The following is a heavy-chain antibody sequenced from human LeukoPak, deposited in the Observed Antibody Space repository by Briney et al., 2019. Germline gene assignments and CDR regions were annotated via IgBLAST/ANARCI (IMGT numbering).Heavy chain of an antibody. J-gene: IGHJ4*02. V-gene: IGHV3-7*03. CDR2: IKEDGGEK. Sequence: GSLRLSCAASGFTFSNYWMTWVRQAPGKGLEWVAHIKEDGGEKHYVDPVKGRFTISRDNAKNSLYLQMNSLKTEDTAVYYCTTGLAYYYDSSGYRRYFDYWGQGTLVTVPS. CDR1: GFTFSNYW. CDR3: TTGLAYYYDSSGYRRYFDY. D-gene: IGHD3-22*01.